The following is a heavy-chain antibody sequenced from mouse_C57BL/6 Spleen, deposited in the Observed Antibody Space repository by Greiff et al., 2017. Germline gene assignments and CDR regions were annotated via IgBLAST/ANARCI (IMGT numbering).Heavy chain of an antibody. CDR3: ARRDYYGSSYGFAY. D-gene: IGHD1-1*01. J-gene: IGHJ3*01. CDR2: IYPSDGSI. V-gene: IGHV1-78*01. Sequence: QVQLQQSDAELVKPGASVKISCKVSGYTFTDHTIHWLKQRPEQGLAWIGYIYPSDGSIKYNEKFKGKATLTAYKASSTAYMQLNSLTSEDSAFYFCARRDYYGSSYGFAYGGQGTLVTVSA. CDR1: GYTFTDHT.